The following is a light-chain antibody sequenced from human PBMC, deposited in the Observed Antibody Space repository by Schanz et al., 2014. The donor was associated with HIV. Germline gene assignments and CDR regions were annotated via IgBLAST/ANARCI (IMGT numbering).Light chain of an antibody. V-gene: IGLV2-14*02. CDR3: TSKGDINNFMV. J-gene: IGLJ2*01. Sequence: QSALTQPASVSGSPGQSITISCTGTTSDIGTYDLVSWYQQHPGKAPKLMIYDVSNRPSGVSNRFTGSKSGNTASLTVSGLQAEDEADYYCTSKGDINNFMVFGGGTKLTVL. CDR1: TSDIGTYDL. CDR2: DVS.